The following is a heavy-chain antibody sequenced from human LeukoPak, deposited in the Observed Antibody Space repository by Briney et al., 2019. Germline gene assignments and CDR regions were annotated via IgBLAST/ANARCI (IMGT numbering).Heavy chain of an antibody. D-gene: IGHD3-3*01. CDR3: TTDPRDYDFWSGHQSLWWFDP. V-gene: IGHV3-15*01. Sequence: PGGSLRLSCAASGFTFSNAWMSWVRQAPGKGLEWVGRIKSKTDGGTTDYAAPVKGRFTISRDDSKNTLYLQMNSLKTEDTAVYYCTTDPRDYDFWSGHQSLWWFDPWGQGTLVTVSS. J-gene: IGHJ5*02. CDR1: GFTFSNAW. CDR2: IKSKTDGGTT.